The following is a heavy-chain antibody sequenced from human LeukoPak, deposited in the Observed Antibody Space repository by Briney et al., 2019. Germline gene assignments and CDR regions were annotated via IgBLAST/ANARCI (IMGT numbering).Heavy chain of an antibody. CDR1: GGSISSGGYS. V-gene: IGHV4-30-2*01. CDR3: ARVLTDDAFDI. J-gene: IGHJ3*02. CDR2: IYHSGST. Sequence: SETLSPTCAVSGGSISSGGYSWSWIRQPPGKGLEWIGYIYHSGSTYYNPSLKSRVTISVDRSKNQFSLKLSSVTAADTAVYYCARVLTDDAFDIWGQGTMVTVSS. D-gene: IGHD2-8*02.